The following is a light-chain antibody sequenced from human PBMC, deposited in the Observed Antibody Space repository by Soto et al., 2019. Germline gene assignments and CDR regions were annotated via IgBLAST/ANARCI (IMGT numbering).Light chain of an antibody. V-gene: IGLV1-44*01. J-gene: IGLJ2*01. CDR1: SSNVGSYT. CDR3: AAWDDSLNGVV. CDR2: SCN. Sequence: QSVLTQPPSASGTPGQRVTISCSGSSSNVGSYTVYWYQQLPGTAPKVLIYSCNRRPSGVPARFSGSKSGTSASLAISGLQSEDEADYYCAAWDDSLNGVVFGGWTKVTVL.